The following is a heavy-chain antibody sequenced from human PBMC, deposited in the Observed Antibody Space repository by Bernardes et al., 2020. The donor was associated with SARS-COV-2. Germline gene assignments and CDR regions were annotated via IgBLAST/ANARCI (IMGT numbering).Heavy chain of an antibody. V-gene: IGHV4-4*02. D-gene: IGHD3-16*01. CDR3: AREGETPAFDY. J-gene: IGHJ4*02. CDR2: IHHSGST. Sequence: SETLSLTCAVSGGSISSSNWWSWVRQPPGKGLEWIGDIHHSGSTISNPSLKSRVTISVDKSKNQFSLKLSSVTAADTAVYYCAREGETPAFDYWGQGTLVTVSS. CDR1: GGSISSSNW.